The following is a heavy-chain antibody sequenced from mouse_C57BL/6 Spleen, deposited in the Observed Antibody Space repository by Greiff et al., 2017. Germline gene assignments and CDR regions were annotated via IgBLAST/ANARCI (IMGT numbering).Heavy chain of an antibody. CDR1: GFSFNTYA. CDR2: IRSKSNNYAT. V-gene: IGHV10-1*01. Sequence: EVQLVESGGGLVQPKGSLKLSCAASGFSFNTYAMNWVRQAPGKGLEWVARIRSKSNNYATYYADSVKDRFTISRDDSESMLYLQMNNLKTEDTAMYYCVRQGGGNYFDYWGQGTTLTVSS. D-gene: IGHD1-1*02. CDR3: VRQGGGNYFDY. J-gene: IGHJ2*01.